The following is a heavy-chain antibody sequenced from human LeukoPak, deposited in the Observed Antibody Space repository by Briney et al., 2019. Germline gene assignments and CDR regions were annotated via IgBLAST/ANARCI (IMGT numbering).Heavy chain of an antibody. V-gene: IGHV4-59*01. J-gene: IGHJ3*02. Sequence: KPSETLSLTCTVSGGSISSYYWSWIRQPPGKGLEWIGYIYYSGSTNYNPSLKSRVTISVDTSKNQFSLKLSSVTAADTAVYYCASDILTGDDAFDIWGQGTVVTVSS. CDR2: IYYSGST. CDR3: ASDILTGDDAFDI. CDR1: GGSISSYY. D-gene: IGHD3-9*01.